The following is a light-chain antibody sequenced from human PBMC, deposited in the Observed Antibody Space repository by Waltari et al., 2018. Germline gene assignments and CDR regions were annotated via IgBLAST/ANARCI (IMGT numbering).Light chain of an antibody. CDR2: GAS. CDR3: QQYNTYST. CDR1: QKIGTR. J-gene: IGKJ1*01. V-gene: IGKV1-5*01. Sequence: DIQMTQSPSTLSASVGDRVTITCRASQKIGTRLAGYPQKPGKAPKLLIYGASTLETEVPSRFSGSGSGTDFTLTITSLQPDDFATYYCQQYNTYSTFGQGTKVEIK.